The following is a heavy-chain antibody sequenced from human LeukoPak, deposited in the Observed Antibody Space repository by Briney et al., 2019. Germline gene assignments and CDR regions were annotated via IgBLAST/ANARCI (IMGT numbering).Heavy chain of an antibody. V-gene: IGHV3-30*02. CDR3: AKGSGYSYGSYDY. D-gene: IGHD5-18*01. CDR2: IRYDGSNK. CDR1: GFTFSSYG. J-gene: IGHJ4*02. Sequence: SGGSLRLSCAASGFTFSSYGMHWVRQAPGKGLEWVAFIRYDGSNKYYADSVEGRFTISRDNSKNTLYLQMNSLRAEDTAVYYCAKGSGYSYGSYDYWGQGTLVTVSS.